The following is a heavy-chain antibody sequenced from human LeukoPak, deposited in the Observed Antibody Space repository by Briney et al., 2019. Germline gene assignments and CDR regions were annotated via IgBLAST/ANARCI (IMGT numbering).Heavy chain of an antibody. Sequence: GGSLRLSCAAPGSTFSSYSMNWVRQAPGKGLECVSSISSSSSYIHYADSVKGRFTISRDNAKNSLYLQMNSLRAEDTALYYCARVGDGDSFDYWGQGTLVTVSS. CDR3: ARVGDGDSFDY. V-gene: IGHV3-21*01. CDR1: GSTFSSYS. D-gene: IGHD3-10*01. CDR2: ISSSSSYI. J-gene: IGHJ4*02.